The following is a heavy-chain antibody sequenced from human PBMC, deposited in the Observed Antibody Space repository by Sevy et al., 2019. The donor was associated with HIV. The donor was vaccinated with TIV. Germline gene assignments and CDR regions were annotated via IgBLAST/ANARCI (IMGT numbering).Heavy chain of an antibody. D-gene: IGHD3-22*01. CDR1: GSTLSKLS. CDR3: AAAREYYEDTSGYLDY. V-gene: IGHV1-24*01. J-gene: IGHJ4*02. CDR2: FDPEDGET. Sequence: ASVKVSCKVSGSTLSKLSMHWVRQAPGKGLEWMGRFDPEDGETIYSQKFQGRVTMTEDTSTDTAYMELSSLRSEDTAVYHCAAAREYYEDTSGYLDYWGQGTLVTDSS.